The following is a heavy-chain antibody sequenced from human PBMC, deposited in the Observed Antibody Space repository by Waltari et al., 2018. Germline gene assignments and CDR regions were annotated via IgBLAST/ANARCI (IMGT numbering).Heavy chain of an antibody. CDR3: VKGNEIDY. J-gene: IGHJ4*02. D-gene: IGHD1-1*01. V-gene: IGHV3-30*02. Sequence: QVHLVESGGGVVQPGGSLRLSCAAPGFNFTLFGMHWVRQAPGKGPEWVSFISYDGSNENYADSVKGRFTMSRDNSKKMLYVQMNNLRAEDSAVYYCVKGNEIDYWGQGTLVTVSS. CDR2: ISYDGSNE. CDR1: GFNFTLFG.